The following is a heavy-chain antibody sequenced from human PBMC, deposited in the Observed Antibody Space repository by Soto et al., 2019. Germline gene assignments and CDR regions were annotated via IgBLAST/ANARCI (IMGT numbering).Heavy chain of an antibody. CDR1: GFTFSIHW. V-gene: IGHV3-7*01. CDR2: LNQGGSKK. CDR3: AGGEY. Sequence: EMQLVESGGGLVQPGGSLRLSCVASGFTFSIHWMNWVRQAPGKGLEWVANLNQGGSKKYYVDSVKGRFTISRDNAKDPLYLQMNSLRAGDTAVYYCAGGEYWGQGTLLTVSS. J-gene: IGHJ4*02.